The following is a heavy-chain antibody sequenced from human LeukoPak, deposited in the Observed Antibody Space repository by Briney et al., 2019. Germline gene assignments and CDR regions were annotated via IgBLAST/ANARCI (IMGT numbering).Heavy chain of an antibody. CDR3: AREGAGAFDI. J-gene: IGHJ3*02. V-gene: IGHV3-48*03. CDR1: GFTFSSCE. Sequence: GGSLRLSCAASGFTFSSCEMNWVRQAPGKGLEWVSYISSSGSTIYYADSVKGRFTISRDNAKNSLYLQMNSLRAEDTAVYYCAREGAGAFDIWGQGTMVTVSS. CDR2: ISSSGSTI.